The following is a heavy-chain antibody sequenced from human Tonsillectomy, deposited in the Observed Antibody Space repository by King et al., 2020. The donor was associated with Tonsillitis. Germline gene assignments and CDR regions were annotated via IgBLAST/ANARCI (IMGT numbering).Heavy chain of an antibody. Sequence: VQLQQWGAGLLKPSETLSLTCAVYGGSFSGYYWSWIRQPPGKGLEWIGEINHSGSTNYNPSLKSRVTVSVGTSKTQFSLKLSSVTAADTAVYYCARGYYDILTGYYTAGSNWFDPWGQGTLVTVSS. CDR1: GGSFSGYY. CDR3: ARGYYDILTGYYTAGSNWFDP. CDR2: INHSGST. V-gene: IGHV4-34*01. D-gene: IGHD3-9*01. J-gene: IGHJ5*02.